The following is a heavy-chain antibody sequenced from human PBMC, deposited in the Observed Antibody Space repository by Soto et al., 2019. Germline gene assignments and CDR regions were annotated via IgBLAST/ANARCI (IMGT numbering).Heavy chain of an antibody. CDR1: GFTFSIYA. Sequence: EVQLLESGGVLVQPGGSLRLSCAASGFTFSIYAMSWVRQSPGKGLEWVSGISASGGYTNYAGYVEGRFTISRDNSKNTLYLQMDSLRAEDTAIYYCAKDRVSSCCNWFDPWGQGTLVTVSS. CDR2: ISASGGYT. CDR3: AKDRVSSCCNWFDP. D-gene: IGHD2-2*01. V-gene: IGHV3-23*01. J-gene: IGHJ5*02.